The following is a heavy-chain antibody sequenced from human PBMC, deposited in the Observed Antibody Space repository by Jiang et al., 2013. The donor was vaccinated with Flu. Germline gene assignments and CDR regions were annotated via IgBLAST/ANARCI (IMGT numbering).Heavy chain of an antibody. Sequence: RVTISVDTSKNQXSLKLSSVTAADTAVYYCVRVYGYGYWYFDLWGRGTLVTVSS. D-gene: IGHD5-18*01. V-gene: IGHV4-30-2*04. J-gene: IGHJ2*01. CDR3: VRVYGYGYWYFDL.